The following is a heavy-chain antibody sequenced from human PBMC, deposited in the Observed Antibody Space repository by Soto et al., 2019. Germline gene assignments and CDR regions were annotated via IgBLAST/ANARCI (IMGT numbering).Heavy chain of an antibody. Sequence: EVQLVESGGGLVKPGGSLRLSCAASGFTFSNAWMSWVRQAPGKGLEWVGRIKSKTDGGTTDYAAPVKGRFTISRDNAKNSLYLQMNSLRVEDTAIYHCALSDLGRNAVSSMDVWGQGTTVTVSS. D-gene: IGHD2-21*02. J-gene: IGHJ6*02. CDR1: GFTFSNAW. V-gene: IGHV3-15*01. CDR2: IKSKTDGGTT. CDR3: ALSDLGRNAVSSMDV.